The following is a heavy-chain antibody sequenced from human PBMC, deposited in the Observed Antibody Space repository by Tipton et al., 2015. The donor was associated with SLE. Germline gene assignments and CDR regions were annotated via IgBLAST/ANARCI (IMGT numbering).Heavy chain of an antibody. Sequence: SLRLSCVASESTFSYYVMRWVRQAPGKGLEWVSIIYSGGTTYYADSVKGRFTVSRDNSKNTLYLQMNSLKPEDMAVYYCTRGVGTTRGWYYFDPWGQGTLVTVSS. CDR2: IYSGGTT. CDR3: TRGVGTTRGWYYFDP. J-gene: IGHJ4*02. CDR1: ESTFSYYV. V-gene: IGHV3-23*03. D-gene: IGHD1-26*01.